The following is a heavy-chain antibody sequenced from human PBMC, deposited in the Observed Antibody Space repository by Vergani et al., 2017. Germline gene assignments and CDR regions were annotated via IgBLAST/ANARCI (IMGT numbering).Heavy chain of an antibody. CDR3: ARISGGSAPYLHY. CDR2: IKRDGTET. J-gene: IGHJ1*01. CDR1: GFTFGDYY. Sequence: EVHLEESGGGLVQPGGSLNLSCAASGFTFGDYYMAWIRLAPGKGLDWVASIKRDGTETFYVDSVKGRFTISRDNAKTTLYLQMNSLRDEDRGVYYCARISGGSAPYLHYWGQGTLVTVAS. D-gene: IGHD2-15*01. V-gene: IGHV3-7*01.